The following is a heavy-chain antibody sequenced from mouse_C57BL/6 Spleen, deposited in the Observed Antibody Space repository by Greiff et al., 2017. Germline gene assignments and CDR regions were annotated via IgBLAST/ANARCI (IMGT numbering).Heavy chain of an antibody. Sequence: QVQLQQPGAELVKPGASVKLSCKASGYTFTSYWMHWVKQRPGQGLEWIGMIHPNSGSTNYNEKFKSKATLTVDKSSSTAYMQLSSLTSADSAVYYCARSGQLRLKDAMDYWGQGTSVTVSA. D-gene: IGHD3-2*02. V-gene: IGHV1-64*01. CDR2: IHPNSGST. J-gene: IGHJ4*01. CDR3: ARSGQLRLKDAMDY. CDR1: GYTFTSYW.